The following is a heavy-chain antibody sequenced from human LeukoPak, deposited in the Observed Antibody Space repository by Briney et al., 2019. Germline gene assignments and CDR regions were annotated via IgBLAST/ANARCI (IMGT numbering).Heavy chain of an antibody. D-gene: IGHD1-26*01. Sequence: SETLSLTCTVSGGSISSYYWSWIRQPPGKGLEWIGYIYYSGSTNYNPSLKSRVTISVDTSKNQFSLKLSSVTAADTAVYYCARGSVGATSESLYYYYYMDVWGKGTTVTVSS. CDR2: IYYSGST. V-gene: IGHV4-59*01. CDR1: GGSISSYY. J-gene: IGHJ6*03. CDR3: ARGSVGATSESLYYYYYMDV.